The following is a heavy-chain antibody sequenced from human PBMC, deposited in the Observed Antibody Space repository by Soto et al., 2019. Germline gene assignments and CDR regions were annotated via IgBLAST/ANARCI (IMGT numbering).Heavy chain of an antibody. CDR3: ARGSTNLLYDY. V-gene: IGHV4-59*01. J-gene: IGHJ4*02. Sequence: SETMSLTCRVSGGSISSYYWSWIRQPPGKGLEWIGYIYYSGSTNYNPSLKSRVTISVDTSKNQFSLKLSSVTAADTAVYYCARGSTNLLYDYWGQGTLVTVSS. CDR1: GGSISSYY. CDR2: IYYSGST.